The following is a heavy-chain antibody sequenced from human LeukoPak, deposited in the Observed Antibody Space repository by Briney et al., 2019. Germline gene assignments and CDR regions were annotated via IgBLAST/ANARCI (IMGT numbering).Heavy chain of an antibody. Sequence: SETLSLTCTVSGGSISSSSYYWGWIRQPPGKGLEWIGSIYYSGSTYYNPSLKSRVTMSVDTSKNQFSLKLSSVTAADTAVYYCARSYSSSWSNWFDPWGQGTLVTVSS. J-gene: IGHJ5*02. CDR1: GGSISSSSYY. V-gene: IGHV4-39*07. CDR3: ARSYSSSWSNWFDP. CDR2: IYYSGST. D-gene: IGHD6-13*01.